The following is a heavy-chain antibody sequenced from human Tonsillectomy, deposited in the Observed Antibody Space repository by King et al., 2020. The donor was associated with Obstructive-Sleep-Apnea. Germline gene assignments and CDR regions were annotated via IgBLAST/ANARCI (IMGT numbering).Heavy chain of an antibody. CDR3: ARDLRVPTRFSSGDPYYYYGLDV. V-gene: IGHV4-31*03. J-gene: IGHJ6*02. D-gene: IGHD1-26*01. Sequence: QLQESGPGLVKPSQILSLTCTVSGGSITSIGYYWNWISQHPGKGLEWIGYIYYNGSTNYNPSLKSRVIISIDTSKSQFSLKLRSVTAADTAVYYCARDLRVPTRFSSGDPYYYYGLDVWGQGTTVTVSS. CDR1: GGSITSIGYY. CDR2: IYYNGST.